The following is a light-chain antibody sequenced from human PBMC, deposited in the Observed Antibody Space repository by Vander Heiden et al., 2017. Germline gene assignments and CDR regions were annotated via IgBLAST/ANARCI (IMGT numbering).Light chain of an antibody. J-gene: IGLJ2*01. Sequence: SYELTQPPPVSVSPGQTASITCSGDKLGDKDASWYQQKPGQSPVLVIYQDSKRPSGIPERFSGSNSGNTATLTISGTQAMDEADYYCQAWDRNTAIFGGGTKLTVL. V-gene: IGLV3-1*01. CDR3: QAWDRNTAI. CDR2: QDS. CDR1: KLGDKD.